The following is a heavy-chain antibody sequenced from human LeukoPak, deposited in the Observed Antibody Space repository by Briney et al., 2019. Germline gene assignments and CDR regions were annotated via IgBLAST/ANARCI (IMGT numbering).Heavy chain of an antibody. CDR3: ASLRDRELRS. CDR2: IYHSGST. V-gene: IGHV4-30-2*01. CDR1: GGSISSGGYS. Sequence: PSETLSLTCAVSGGSISSGGYSWSWIRQPPGKGLEWIGYIYHSGSTYYNPSLKSRVAISVDRSKNQFSLKLSSVTAADTAVYYCASLRDRELRSWGQGTLVTVSS. J-gene: IGHJ5*02. D-gene: IGHD3-3*01.